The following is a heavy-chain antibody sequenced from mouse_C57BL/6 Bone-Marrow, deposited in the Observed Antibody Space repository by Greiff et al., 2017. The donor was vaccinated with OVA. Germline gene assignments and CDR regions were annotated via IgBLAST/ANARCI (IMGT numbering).Heavy chain of an antibody. CDR2: ISNGGGST. D-gene: IGHD1-1*01. Sequence: DVKLVESGGGLVQPGGSLKLSCAASGFTFSDYYMYWVHQTPEKRLEWVAYISNGGGSTYYPDTVKGRFTISRDHAKNTLYLQMSLLQSEDTAMYYCARNDPGSSYDYAMDYWGQGTSVTVSS. CDR3: ARNDPGSSYDYAMDY. J-gene: IGHJ4*01. V-gene: IGHV5-12*01. CDR1: GFTFSDYY.